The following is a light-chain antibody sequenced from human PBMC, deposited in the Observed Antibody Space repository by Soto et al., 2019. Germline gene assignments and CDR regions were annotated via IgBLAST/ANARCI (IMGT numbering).Light chain of an antibody. V-gene: IGLV2-8*01. CDR2: EVS. Sequence: QSLLTQPPSAPGPPGQSFTMSCTGTSFDVGGYNYVSWYQQHPGKAPQFLMYEVSKRPSGVPDRFSGSKYGNTASLTVSGLQAEDEADYYCSAYAGSPYLYVFGSGTKVTVL. CDR1: SFDVGGYNY. J-gene: IGLJ1*01. CDR3: SAYAGSPYLYV.